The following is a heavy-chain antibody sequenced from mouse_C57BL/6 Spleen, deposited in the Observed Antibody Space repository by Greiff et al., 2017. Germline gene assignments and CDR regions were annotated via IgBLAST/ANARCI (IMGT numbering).Heavy chain of an antibody. CDR2: IWSGGST. CDR1: GFSFTSYG. J-gene: IGHJ4*01. CDR3: AKDDSLAMDN. Sequence: QVQLKESGPGLVQPSQSLSITCTVSGFSFTSYGVHWVRQPPGKGLEWLGVIWSGGSTDYNAAFISRLSISKDNSKSQVFFKTNRLQADDTAIYYCAKDDSLAMDNWGQGTSVTVSS. D-gene: IGHD2-4*01. V-gene: IGHV2-4*01.